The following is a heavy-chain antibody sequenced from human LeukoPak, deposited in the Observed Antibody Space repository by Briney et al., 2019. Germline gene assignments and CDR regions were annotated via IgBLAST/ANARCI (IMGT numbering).Heavy chain of an antibody. D-gene: IGHD3-16*01. V-gene: IGHV3-23*01. Sequence: PGGSLRLSCAASGFTFSSFGMHWVRQAPGKGLEWVSTISGSGNHTYYADSVKGRFTISRDNSNNTLFLQVDSVRAEDTAIYHCAKCGLYTFGLYRFWGQGIPVTVSS. CDR2: ISGSGNHT. CDR1: GFTFSSFG. CDR3: AKCGLYTFGLYRF. J-gene: IGHJ4*02.